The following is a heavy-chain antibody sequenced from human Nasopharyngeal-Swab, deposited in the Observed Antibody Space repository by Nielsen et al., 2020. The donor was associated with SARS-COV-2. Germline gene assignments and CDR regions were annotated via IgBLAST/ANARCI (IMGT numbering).Heavy chain of an antibody. Sequence: GESLKISCAASGFTLSSYGMHWVRRAPGKGLEWVAVVSHDGRNEYYADSVKGRFTISRDIFKNTVYLQVNSLRVEDTAVYYCTRDGPSNYGIWDYWGQGTLVTVSS. CDR3: TRDGPSNYGIWDY. CDR1: GFTLSSYG. CDR2: VSHDGRNE. V-gene: IGHV3-30*03. J-gene: IGHJ4*02. D-gene: IGHD4/OR15-4a*01.